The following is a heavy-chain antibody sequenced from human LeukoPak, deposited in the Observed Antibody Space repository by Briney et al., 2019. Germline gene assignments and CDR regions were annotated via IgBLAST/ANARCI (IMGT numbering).Heavy chain of an antibody. Sequence: GGSLRLSCAAAGFTFSSYGLSWVRQAPGEGLEWVSYISSSGSTIYYADSVKGRFTISRDNAKNSLYLQMNSLRAEDTAVYYCAREHGSGAKYYYYYMDVWGKGTTVTISS. J-gene: IGHJ6*03. V-gene: IGHV3-48*04. D-gene: IGHD3-10*01. CDR2: ISSSGSTI. CDR3: AREHGSGAKYYYYYMDV. CDR1: GFTFSSYG.